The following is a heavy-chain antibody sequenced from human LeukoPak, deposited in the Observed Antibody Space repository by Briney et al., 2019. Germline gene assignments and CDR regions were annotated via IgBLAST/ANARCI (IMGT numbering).Heavy chain of an antibody. CDR1: GFTFSDYY. CDR3: AREGLSEEPTTPPRSFDY. V-gene: IGHV3-11*04. Sequence: PGGSLRLSCAASGFTFSDYYMSWIRQAPGKGLEWLSYIYGIDSTISYAASVKGRFTISRDNSKNTVYLQMGSLRAEDTAMYYCAREGLSEEPTTPPRSFDYWGQGTMVTVSS. J-gene: IGHJ4*02. CDR2: IYGIDSTI. D-gene: IGHD1-1*01.